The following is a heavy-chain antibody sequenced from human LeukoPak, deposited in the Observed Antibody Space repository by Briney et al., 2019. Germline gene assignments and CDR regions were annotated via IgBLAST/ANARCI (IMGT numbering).Heavy chain of an antibody. V-gene: IGHV1-2*02. CDR2: INPNSGGT. Sequence: ASVKVSCKSSGYTFTGYYIRWVRQAPGQGLEWMGWINPNSGGTNYAQKFQGRVTMTRDTSISTAYMELSRLRSDDTAVYYCANKAAGTRAFDIWGQGTMVTVSS. J-gene: IGHJ3*02. CDR1: GYTFTGYY. CDR3: ANKAAGTRAFDI. D-gene: IGHD6-13*01.